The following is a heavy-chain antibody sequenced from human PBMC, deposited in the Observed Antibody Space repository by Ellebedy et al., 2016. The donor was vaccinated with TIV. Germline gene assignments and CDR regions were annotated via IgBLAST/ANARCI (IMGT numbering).Heavy chain of an antibody. CDR1: GFTFSSYA. V-gene: IGHV3-7*01. CDR2: IKQDGSEK. J-gene: IGHJ5*02. CDR3: ARDRAAPGTRWFDP. D-gene: IGHD6-13*01. Sequence: GESLKISXAASGFTFSSYAMSWVRQAPGKGLEWVANIKQDGSEKYYVDSVKGRFTISRDNAKNSLYLQMDSLRAEDTAVYYCARDRAAPGTRWFDPWGQGTLVTVSS.